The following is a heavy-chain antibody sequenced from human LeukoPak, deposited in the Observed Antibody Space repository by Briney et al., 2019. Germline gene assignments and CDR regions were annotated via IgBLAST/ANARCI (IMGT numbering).Heavy chain of an antibody. D-gene: IGHD1-26*01. CDR3: ARGVSRREFEH. CDR2: IYYSGST. Sequence: PSETLSLTCTVSGGSISSYYWSWIRQPPGKGLEWIGYIYYSGSTNYNPSLKSRVTISVDTSKNQFSLKLSSVTAADTAVYYCARGVSRREFEHWPQGTLVSVPT. V-gene: IGHV4-59*01. CDR1: GGSISSYY. J-gene: IGHJ4*02.